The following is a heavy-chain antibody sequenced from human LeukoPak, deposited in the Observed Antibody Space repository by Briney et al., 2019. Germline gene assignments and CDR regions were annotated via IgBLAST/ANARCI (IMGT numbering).Heavy chain of an antibody. D-gene: IGHD6-19*01. Sequence: GGSLRLSCAASGFTFSSYWMSWVCQAPGKGLEWVANIKQDGSEKYYVDSVKGRFIISRDNAKNSLYLQMNSLRAEDTAVYYCAREPYIAVAGTEYYYYYGMDVWGQGTTVTVSS. CDR2: IKQDGSEK. J-gene: IGHJ6*02. CDR1: GFTFSSYW. CDR3: AREPYIAVAGTEYYYYYGMDV. V-gene: IGHV3-7*01.